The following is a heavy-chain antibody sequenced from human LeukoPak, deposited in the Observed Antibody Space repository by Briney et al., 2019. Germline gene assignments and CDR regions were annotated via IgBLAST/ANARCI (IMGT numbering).Heavy chain of an antibody. V-gene: IGHV4-59*08. CDR2: IYYSGST. CDR3: AELYGSRSHWGVFDY. J-gene: IGHJ4*02. D-gene: IGHD3-10*01. CDR1: GGSISSYY. Sequence: PSETLSLTCTVSGGSISSYYWSWIRQPPGKGLEWIGYIYYSGSTNYNPSLKSRVTISVDTSKNQFSLKLSSVTAADTAVYYCAELYGSRSHWGVFDYWGQGTLVTVSS.